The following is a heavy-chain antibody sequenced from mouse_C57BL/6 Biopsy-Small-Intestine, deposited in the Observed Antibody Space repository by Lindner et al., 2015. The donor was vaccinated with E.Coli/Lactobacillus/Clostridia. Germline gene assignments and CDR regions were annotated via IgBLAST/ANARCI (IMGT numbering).Heavy chain of an antibody. J-gene: IGHJ2*01. CDR1: GFTFSDYG. V-gene: IGHV5-17*01. CDR2: ISSGSSAI. Sequence: VQLQESGGGLVKPGGSLKLSCAASGFTFSDYGMHWVRQAPEKGLEWLAYISSGSSAIYYADTLKGRFTISRDNAKNTLFLQMTSLRSEDTAMYYCARGDYWGQGTTLTVSS. CDR3: ARGDY.